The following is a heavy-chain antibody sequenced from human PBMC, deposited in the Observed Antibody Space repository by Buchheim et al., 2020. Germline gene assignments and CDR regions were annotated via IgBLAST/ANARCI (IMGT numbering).Heavy chain of an antibody. Sequence: QVQLVESGGGVVQPGRSLRLSCAASGFTFSSYAMHWVRQAPGKGLEWVAVISYDGSNKYYADSVKGRFTISRDNSKNTLYLQMNSLRAEDTAAYYCARSGGSLLHYFDYWGQGTL. D-gene: IGHD2-15*01. J-gene: IGHJ4*02. V-gene: IGHV3-30-3*01. CDR2: ISYDGSNK. CDR3: ARSGGSLLHYFDY. CDR1: GFTFSSYA.